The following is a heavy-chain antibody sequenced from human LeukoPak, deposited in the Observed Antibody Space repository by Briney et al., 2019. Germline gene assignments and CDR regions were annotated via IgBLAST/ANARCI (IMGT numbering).Heavy chain of an antibody. D-gene: IGHD3-10*01. CDR2: IYYGWNT. J-gene: IGHJ3*02. V-gene: IGHV4-39*01. CDR1: GGSLNRNTYR. CDR3: ARGGVFDI. Sequence: PSETLSLTCTVSGGSLNRNTYRWGWIRQPPGKGLEWIGQIYYGWNTEYNPSLRSRVTISVDTSKNQFSLKLSSVTAADTAVYYCARGGVFDIWGQGTMVAVSS.